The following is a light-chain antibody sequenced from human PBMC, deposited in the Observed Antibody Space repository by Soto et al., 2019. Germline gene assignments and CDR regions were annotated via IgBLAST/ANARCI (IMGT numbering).Light chain of an antibody. J-gene: IGLJ2*01. CDR1: SSDVGDYNY. CDR2: EVS. V-gene: IGLV2-8*01. CDR3: SSYAGSNNFGVV. Sequence: QSALTQPPSASGSPGQSVTISCTGTSSDVGDYNYVSWYQQHPGKAPKLMIYEVSKRPSGVPDRFSGSKSGNTASLTVSGLQAEDEADYYCSSYAGSNNFGVVFGGGTQLTVL.